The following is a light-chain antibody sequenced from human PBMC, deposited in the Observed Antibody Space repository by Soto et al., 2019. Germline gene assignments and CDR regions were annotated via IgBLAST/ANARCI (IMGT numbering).Light chain of an antibody. V-gene: IGKV3-20*01. Sequence: EIVLTQSPGTLSLSPGERATLSCRASESVSSYYIAWYPHKPGQAPRLLIYGPSTRATGIPDRFSASGSGTDFTLSIRRLEPEDSALYYCQQYTDSPLTFGQGTKVEIK. CDR2: GPS. CDR3: QQYTDSPLT. CDR1: ESVSSYY. J-gene: IGKJ1*01.